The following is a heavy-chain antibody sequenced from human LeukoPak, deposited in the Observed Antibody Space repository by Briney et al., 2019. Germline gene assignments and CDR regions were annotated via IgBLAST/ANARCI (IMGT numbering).Heavy chain of an antibody. Sequence: ASVKVSCKASGYTFTSYGINWVRQAPGQGLEWMGWISAYNGNTNYAQKLQGRVTMTTDTSTSTAYMELRSLRSDDAAVYYCAREPGRERYNRNDGCDYWGQGTLVSVPS. D-gene: IGHD1-1*01. J-gene: IGHJ4*02. CDR3: AREPGRERYNRNDGCDY. CDR1: GYTFTSYG. V-gene: IGHV1-18*01. CDR2: ISAYNGNT.